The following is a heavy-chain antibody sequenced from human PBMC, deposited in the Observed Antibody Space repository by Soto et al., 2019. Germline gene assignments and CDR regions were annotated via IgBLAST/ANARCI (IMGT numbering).Heavy chain of an antibody. CDR3: ARSFGWYAIDY. Sequence: QVLLQESGPGLVQPSGTLSLSCAVSGGSISSNYFWGWVRQPPGKGLEWVGDISHSGRVNYNPSLKSRVTISIDTSKNQFSLKLNSVTAAETAVYYCARSFGWYAIDYWGQGTLVIVSS. V-gene: IGHV4-4*02. J-gene: IGHJ4*02. CDR1: GGSISSNYF. CDR2: ISHSGRV. D-gene: IGHD6-19*01.